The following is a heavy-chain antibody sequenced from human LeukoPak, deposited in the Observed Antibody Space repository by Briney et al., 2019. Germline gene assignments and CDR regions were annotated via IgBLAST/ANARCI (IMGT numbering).Heavy chain of an antibody. CDR1: GYTFTGYY. CDR3: ARDNSVGDNAWWFDP. V-gene: IGHV1-2*02. D-gene: IGHD1-26*01. Sequence: GASVKVSCKASGYTFTGYYMHWVRQAPGQGLEWMGWINPKSGGTNYAQKFQGRVTMTRDMSTSTDYMELSSLRSEDTAIYYCARDNSVGDNAWWFDPWGQGTLVTVSS. J-gene: IGHJ5*02. CDR2: INPKSGGT.